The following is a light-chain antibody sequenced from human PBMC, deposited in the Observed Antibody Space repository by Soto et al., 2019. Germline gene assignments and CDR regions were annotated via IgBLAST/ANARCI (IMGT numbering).Light chain of an antibody. CDR2: AAS. CDR3: QQYYSFPLT. V-gene: IGKV1-12*01. J-gene: IGKJ4*01. CDR1: QGISRW. Sequence: DIHMTQSPSSVSASVGYIFTITCRASQGISRWLAWYQKKTGKAPELLIYAASTLQSGVPSRLSGSGYGTDLTITISCMQSEDFETYYCQQYYSFPLTFGGGTKVDIK.